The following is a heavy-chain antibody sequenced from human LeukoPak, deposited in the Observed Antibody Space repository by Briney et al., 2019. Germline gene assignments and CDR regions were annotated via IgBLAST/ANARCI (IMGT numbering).Heavy chain of an antibody. CDR2: ISSSGSTL. Sequence: GGSLRLPCAASGFTFSDYYMSWIRQAPGKGLEWVSYISSSGSTLYYADSVKGRITISRDNAKNSLYLQMNSLRAEDTAVYYCATPPVLLIYWGQRTLVTVSS. D-gene: IGHD3-10*01. CDR3: ATPPVLLIY. V-gene: IGHV3-11*01. J-gene: IGHJ4*02. CDR1: GFTFSDYY.